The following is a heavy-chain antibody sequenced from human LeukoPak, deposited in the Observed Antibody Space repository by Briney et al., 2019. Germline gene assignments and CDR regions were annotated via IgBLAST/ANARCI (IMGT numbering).Heavy chain of an antibody. CDR3: VRDPGRSGSTP. J-gene: IGHJ5*02. V-gene: IGHV3-74*01. CDR1: GFTLSSYW. D-gene: IGHD1-26*01. Sequence: GGSLRLSCTASGFTLSSYWMHWVRQAPGKGLVWVSHTNSDGSRTSYADSVKGRFTISRDNAKNTLYLQMNSLRAEDTAVYYCVRDPGRSGSTPWGQGTLITVSS. CDR2: TNSDGSRT.